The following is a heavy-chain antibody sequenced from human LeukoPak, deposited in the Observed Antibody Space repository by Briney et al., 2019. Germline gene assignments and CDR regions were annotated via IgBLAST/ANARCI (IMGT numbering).Heavy chain of an antibody. Sequence: GASVKVSCKASGGTFSSYAISWVRQAPGQGLEWMGRIIPILGIANYAQKFQGRVTITADKSTSTAYMELSSPRSEDTAVYYCAYSRPWIQLWLGPFDYWGQGTLVTVSS. D-gene: IGHD5-18*01. J-gene: IGHJ4*02. V-gene: IGHV1-69*04. CDR2: IIPILGIA. CDR1: GGTFSSYA. CDR3: AYSRPWIQLWLGPFDY.